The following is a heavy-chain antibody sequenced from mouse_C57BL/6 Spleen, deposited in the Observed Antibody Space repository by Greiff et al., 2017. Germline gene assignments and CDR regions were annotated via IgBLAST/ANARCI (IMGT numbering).Heavy chain of an antibody. D-gene: IGHD1-1*01. CDR2: IYPGDGDT. Sequence: VQLQQSGAELVKPGASVKISCKASGYAFTSYWMNWVKQRPGKGLEWIGQIYPGDGDTNYNGKFKGKATLTADKSSSTAYMPLSSLTSEDSAVYCCAKPYYGSSSYFDYWGQGTTLTVSS. V-gene: IGHV1-80*01. CDR3: AKPYYGSSSYFDY. J-gene: IGHJ2*01. CDR1: GYAFTSYW.